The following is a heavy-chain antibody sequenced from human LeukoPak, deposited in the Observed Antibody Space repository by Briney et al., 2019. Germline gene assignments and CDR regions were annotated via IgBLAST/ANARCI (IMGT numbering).Heavy chain of an antibody. D-gene: IGHD2-2*01. CDR1: GSTFSNAW. CDR2: IKSKTDGETT. Sequence: GRSLRLSCAASGSTFSNAWMSWVRQAPGKGLEWVGRIKSKTDGETTDYAAPVKGRFTISRDDSKNTLYLQMNSLKTEDTAVYYCTTDSPRFESIVIIPAATDYWGQGTLVTVSS. J-gene: IGHJ4*02. CDR3: TTDSPRFESIVIIPAATDY. V-gene: IGHV3-15*01.